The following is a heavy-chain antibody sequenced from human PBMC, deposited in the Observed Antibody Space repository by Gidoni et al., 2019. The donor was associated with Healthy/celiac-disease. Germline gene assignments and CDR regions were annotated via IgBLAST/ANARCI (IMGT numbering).Heavy chain of an antibody. Sequence: QLVESGGGVVQPGGSLRLSCAASGFTFSSYGMHWVRQAPGKGLEWVAFIRYDGSNKYYADSVKGRFTISRDNSKNTLYLQMNSLRAEDTAVYYCAKVRTMVQEYYFDYWGQGTLVTVSS. CDR1: GFTFSSYG. CDR3: AKVRTMVQEYYFDY. D-gene: IGHD3-10*01. CDR2: IRYDGSNK. V-gene: IGHV3-30*02. J-gene: IGHJ4*02.